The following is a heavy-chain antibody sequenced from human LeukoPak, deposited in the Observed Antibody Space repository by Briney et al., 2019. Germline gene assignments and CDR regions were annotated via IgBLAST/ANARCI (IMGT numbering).Heavy chain of an antibody. CDR1: GYSISSGYY. D-gene: IGHD4-11*01. CDR3: ARAHSPYYYYYMDV. J-gene: IGHJ6*03. V-gene: IGHV4-38-2*02. CDR2: IYHSGST. Sequence: TSETLSLTCTVSGYSISSGYYWGWIRQPPGKGLEWIGSIYHSGSTYYNPSLKRRVTISEDTSKNQFSLTLSSVTAADTAVYYCARAHSPYYYYYMDVWGKGTTVTVSS.